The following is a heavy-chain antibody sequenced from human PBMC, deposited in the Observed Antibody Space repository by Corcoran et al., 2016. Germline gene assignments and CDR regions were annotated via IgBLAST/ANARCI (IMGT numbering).Heavy chain of an antibody. CDR1: GFTFSSYD. V-gene: IGHV3-13*01. Sequence: EVQLVESGGGLVQPGGSLRLSCAASGFTFSSYDMHWVRQATGKGLEWVSAIGTAGDTYYPGSVKGRFTISRENAKNSLYLQMNSLRAGEPAVYYCARDVGCSSTSCYDYYYGMDVWGQGTTVTVSS. J-gene: IGHJ6*02. CDR2: IGTAGDT. CDR3: ARDVGCSSTSCYDYYYGMDV. D-gene: IGHD2-2*01.